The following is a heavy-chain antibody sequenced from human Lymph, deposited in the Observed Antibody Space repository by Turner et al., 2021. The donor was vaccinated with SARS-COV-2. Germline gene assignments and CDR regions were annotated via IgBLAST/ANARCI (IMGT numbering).Heavy chain of an antibody. CDR3: ARGGLYYYDSSAYYNDAFDI. Sequence: QVQLVQSGAEVKTPGASVKVSCKASGNTFTDHYMHWVRQAPGQGLEWMGSINPNSGGTDYAQKFQGRVTVTRDASFNTAYMELTRLRSDDTAVYYCARGGLYYYDSSAYYNDAFDIWGQGTMVTVSS. CDR1: GNTFTDHY. V-gene: IGHV1-2*02. CDR2: INPNSGGT. J-gene: IGHJ3*02. D-gene: IGHD3-22*01.